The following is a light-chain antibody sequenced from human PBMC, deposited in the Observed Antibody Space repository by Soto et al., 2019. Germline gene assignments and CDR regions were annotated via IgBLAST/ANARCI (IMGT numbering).Light chain of an antibody. CDR3: SSYTSTNTQV. Sequence: QSVLTQPASESGSPGQSITISCTGTSSDVGAYKYVSWYQQHPGKPPKLMIYEVSNRPSGVSNRFSGSKSGNTASVTISGLQAEDEADYYCSSYTSTNTQVFGTGTKVTVL. V-gene: IGLV2-14*01. CDR1: SSDVGAYKY. J-gene: IGLJ1*01. CDR2: EVS.